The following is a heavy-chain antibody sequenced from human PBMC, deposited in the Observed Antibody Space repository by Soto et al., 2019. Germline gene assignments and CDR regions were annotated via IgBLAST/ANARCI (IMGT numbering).Heavy chain of an antibody. CDR2: IYYSGST. V-gene: IGHV4-39*01. CDR3: ASSTTGTTFTFDY. D-gene: IGHD1-1*01. J-gene: IGHJ4*02. Sequence: SETLSLTCTVSGGSISSSSYYWGWIRQPPGKGLEWIGSIYYSGSTYYNPSLKSRVTISVDTSKNQFSLKLSSVTAADTAVYYCASSTTGTTFTFDYWGQGTLVTVYS. CDR1: GGSISSSSYY.